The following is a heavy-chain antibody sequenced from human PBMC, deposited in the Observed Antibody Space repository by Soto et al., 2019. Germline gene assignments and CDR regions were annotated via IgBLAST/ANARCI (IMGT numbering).Heavy chain of an antibody. D-gene: IGHD6-6*01. CDR3: AHSGSTSSNDY. J-gene: IGHJ4*02. V-gene: IGHV2-5*02. Sequence: QITLKESGPTLVKPTQTLTLTCTFSGFSLSTHGVGVGWIRQPPGKALEWLALIYWDDDKRYRPSLKSRLTITKDTSKNQVVLTMTNMDPVDTGTYFCAHSGSTSSNDYWGQGTLVTVSS. CDR1: GFSLSTHGVG. CDR2: IYWDDDK.